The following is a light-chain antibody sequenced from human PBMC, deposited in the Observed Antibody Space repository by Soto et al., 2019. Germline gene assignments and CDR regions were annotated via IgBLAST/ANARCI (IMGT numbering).Light chain of an antibody. V-gene: IGLV2-8*01. CDR2: EVS. CDR1: SSDFGGYNY. J-gene: IGLJ1*01. Sequence: QSVLTQPPSASGSPGQSVTISCTGTSSDFGGYNYVSWYQQHPGKAPKLMIYEVSKRPSGVPDRFSGSKSGNTASLTVSGLQAEDEADYYCSSYAGSNNFGVFGTGTKVT. CDR3: SSYAGSNNFGV.